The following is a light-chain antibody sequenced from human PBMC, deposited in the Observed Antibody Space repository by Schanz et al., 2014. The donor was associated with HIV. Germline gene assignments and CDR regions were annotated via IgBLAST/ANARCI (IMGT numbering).Light chain of an antibody. CDR1: NSNIGSNT. CDR3: GAWDGGLSALV. J-gene: IGLJ2*01. Sequence: QSVLTQPPSASGTPGQRVTISCSGSNSNIGSNTVNWYQQLPGTAPKLLIFDNNKRPSGVSDRFSGSKSGTSATLGITGLQTGDEADYYCGAWDGGLSALVFGGGTKLTVL. CDR2: DNN. V-gene: IGLV1-51*01.